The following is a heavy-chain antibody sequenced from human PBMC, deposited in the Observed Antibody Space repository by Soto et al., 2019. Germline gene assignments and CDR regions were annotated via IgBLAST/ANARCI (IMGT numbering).Heavy chain of an antibody. CDR3: VHRHLGYTWSYGFFDY. V-gene: IGHV2-5*02. J-gene: IGHJ4*02. Sequence: SGPTLVHPTQTLTLTCTFSGFSLSTVGVGVGWIRQPPGEALEWLAFIYWDDDKRYSPSLHSRLTINKDTSKNQVVLKLTNMDPVDTATYYCVHRHLGYTWSYGFFDYWGQGTLVTVSS. CDR1: GFSLSTVGVG. CDR2: IYWDDDK. D-gene: IGHD1-7*01.